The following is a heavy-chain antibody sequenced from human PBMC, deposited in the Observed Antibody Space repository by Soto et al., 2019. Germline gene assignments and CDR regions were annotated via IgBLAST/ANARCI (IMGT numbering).Heavy chain of an antibody. Sequence: QVQLQESGPGLVKPSETLSLTCTVSGGSISSYYWSWIRQPAGKGLEWIGRIYTSGSTNYNPSLKALPAKRVHTSKHQYFRKLISVTAAETGVYYYARDRGLKYYGSRAIYYYYGMDVWGQGTTVTVSS. V-gene: IGHV4-4*07. D-gene: IGHD3-10*01. CDR2: IYTSGST. J-gene: IGHJ6*02. CDR1: GGSISSYY. CDR3: ARDRGLKYYGSRAIYYYYGMDV.